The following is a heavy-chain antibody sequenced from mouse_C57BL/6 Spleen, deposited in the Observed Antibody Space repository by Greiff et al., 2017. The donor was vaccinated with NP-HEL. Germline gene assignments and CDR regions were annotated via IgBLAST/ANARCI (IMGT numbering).Heavy chain of an antibody. Sequence: VKLMESGAELVKPGASVKISCKASGYAFSSYWMNWVKQRPGKGLEWIGQIYPGDGDTNYNGKFKGKATLTADKSSSTAYMQLSSLTSEDSAVYFCARGVVSGAMDYWGQGTSVTVSS. CDR3: ARGVVSGAMDY. D-gene: IGHD6-2*01. CDR2: IYPGDGDT. CDR1: GYAFSSYW. V-gene: IGHV1-80*01. J-gene: IGHJ4*01.